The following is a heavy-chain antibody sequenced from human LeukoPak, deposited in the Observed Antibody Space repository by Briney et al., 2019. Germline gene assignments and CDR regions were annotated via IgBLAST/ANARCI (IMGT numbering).Heavy chain of an antibody. D-gene: IGHD1-26*01. CDR1: GFTVSGNF. CDR3: AKTYSGSYSYYFDY. V-gene: IGHV3-53*01. J-gene: IGHJ4*02. CDR2: IYSGGTT. Sequence: GGSLRLSCAASGFTVSGNFMNWVRQAPGKGLEWVSVIYSGGTTYYADSVKGRFTISRDNSKNTLYLQMNSLRAEDTAVYYCAKTYSGSYSYYFDYWGQGTLVTVSS.